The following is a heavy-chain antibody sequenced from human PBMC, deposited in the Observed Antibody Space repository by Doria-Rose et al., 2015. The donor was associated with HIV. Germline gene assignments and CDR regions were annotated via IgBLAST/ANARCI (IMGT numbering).Heavy chain of an antibody. V-gene: IGHV2-26*01. CDR3: ARIKSSRWYHKYYFDF. Sequence: SGPVLVKLTETLTLTCTVSGVSLSSPGMGVSWIRQPPGKALEWLANIFSDDERSYTTSLKSRLTISRGTSKSQVVLTMTDMDPVDTATYYCARIKSSRWYHKYYFDFWGQGTLVIVSA. J-gene: IGHJ4*02. CDR2: IFSDDER. CDR1: GVSLSSPGMG. D-gene: IGHD6-13*01.